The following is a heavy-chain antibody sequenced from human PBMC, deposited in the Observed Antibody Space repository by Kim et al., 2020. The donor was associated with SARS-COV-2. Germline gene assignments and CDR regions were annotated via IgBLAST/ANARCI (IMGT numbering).Heavy chain of an antibody. V-gene: IGHV4-59*01. CDR3: ARDSGSYYVSGGWFDP. D-gene: IGHD1-26*01. Sequence: SLKSRVTISVDTSKNQFSLKLSSVTAADTAVYYCARDSGSYYVSGGWFDPWGQGTLVTVSS. J-gene: IGHJ5*02.